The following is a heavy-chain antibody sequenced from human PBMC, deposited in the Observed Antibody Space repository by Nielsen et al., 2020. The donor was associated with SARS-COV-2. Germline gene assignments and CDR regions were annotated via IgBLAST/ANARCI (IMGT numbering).Heavy chain of an antibody. CDR1: GASISSQSYY. CDR3: AGGRFLEWLFPNYYGTDV. J-gene: IGHJ6*02. V-gene: IGHV4-61*02. D-gene: IGHD3-3*01. Sequence: SETLSLTCTVSGASISSQSYYWSWIRQPAGKGLEWIGRIYTSGSINYNPSLKSRVTISVDTSKNQFSLKLSSVTAADTAVYFCAGGRFLEWLFPNYYGTDVWGQGTTVTVSS. CDR2: IYTSGSI.